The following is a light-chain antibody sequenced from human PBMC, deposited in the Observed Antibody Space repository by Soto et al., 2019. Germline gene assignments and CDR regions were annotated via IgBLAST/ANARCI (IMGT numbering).Light chain of an antibody. CDR2: AAS. CDR3: LQQSSYPPLT. V-gene: IGKV1-17*01. Sequence: DIQMTQSPSSLSASVGDRVTVTCRASQGIRNDLGWFQQNPGKAPNRLIHAASSLQSGVPSRFSGSGSGTEFTLTVSSLQPEDFATYYCLQQSSYPPLTFGGRTRVEIK. J-gene: IGKJ4*01. CDR1: QGIRND.